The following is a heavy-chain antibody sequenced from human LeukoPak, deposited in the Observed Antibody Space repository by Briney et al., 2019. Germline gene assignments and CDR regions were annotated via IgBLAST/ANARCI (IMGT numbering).Heavy chain of an antibody. CDR1: GGSISSYY. V-gene: IGHV4-59*01. J-gene: IGHJ5*02. CDR3: ARDGSSGWYSWFDP. D-gene: IGHD6-19*01. CDR2: IYYSGST. Sequence: PSETLSLTCTVSGGSISSYYWSWIRQPPGKGLEWIGYIYYSGSTNYNPSLKSRVTISVDTSKNQFSLKLSSVTAADTAVYYCARDGSSGWYSWFDPWGQGTLVTVSS.